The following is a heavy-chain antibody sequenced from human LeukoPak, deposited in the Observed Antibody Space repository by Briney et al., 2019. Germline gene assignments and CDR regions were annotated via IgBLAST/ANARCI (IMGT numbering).Heavy chain of an antibody. Sequence: PGGSLRLSCAASGFTFSSYEMNWVREAPGKGLESVSYIGVSGSTMYYAESVKGRFTISRDNAKNSLYLQMNSLRAEDTAVYYCARERYCSSTSCPHGDLDYWGQGTLVSVSS. D-gene: IGHD2-2*01. CDR1: GFTFSSYE. CDR3: ARERYCSSTSCPHGDLDY. CDR2: IGVSGSTM. J-gene: IGHJ4*02. V-gene: IGHV3-48*03.